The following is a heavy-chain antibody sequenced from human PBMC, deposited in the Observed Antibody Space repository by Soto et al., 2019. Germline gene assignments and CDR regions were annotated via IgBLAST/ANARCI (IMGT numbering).Heavy chain of an antibody. J-gene: IGHJ6*02. CDR1: GFTFNTSG. CDR3: ATKVRVTNYLYYGRDV. Sequence: QVQLVESGGGVVQPGRALRLSCAASGFTFNTSGMHWVRQAPGKGLEWVAVIAFDGSQEFYGDSVRGRFTISRDNSKNTLFLKMKSLTPEDTAVYYCATKVRVTNYLYYGRDVWGQGTTVTVSS. V-gene: IGHV3-30*03. CDR2: IAFDGSQE. D-gene: IGHD2-21*02.